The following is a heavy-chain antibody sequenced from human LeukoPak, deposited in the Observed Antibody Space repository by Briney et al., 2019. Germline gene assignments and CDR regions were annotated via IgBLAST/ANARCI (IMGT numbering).Heavy chain of an antibody. D-gene: IGHD5-18*01. CDR1: GGSFSGYY. Sequence: SETLSLTCAVYGGSFSGYYWSWIRQPPGKGLEWIGEINHSGSTNYNPPPKSRVTISVDTSKNQFSLKLSSVTAADTAVYYCARLFGFYSYGRFDYWGQGTLVTVSS. V-gene: IGHV4-34*01. CDR2: INHSGST. CDR3: ARLFGFYSYGRFDY. J-gene: IGHJ4*02.